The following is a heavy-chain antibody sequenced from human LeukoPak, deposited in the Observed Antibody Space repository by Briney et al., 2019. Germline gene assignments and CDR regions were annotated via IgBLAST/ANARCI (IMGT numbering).Heavy chain of an antibody. D-gene: IGHD3-9*01. J-gene: IGHJ4*02. CDR1: GYTFTSYA. CDR2: INAGNGNT. Sequence: ASVKVSCKASGYTFTSYAMHWVRQAPGQRLEWMGWINAGNGNTKYSQKFQGRVTITRDTSASTAYMELSSLRSEDTAVYYCAVYPLLRYFDWLFYWGQGTLVTVSS. V-gene: IGHV1-3*01. CDR3: AVYPLLRYFDWLFY.